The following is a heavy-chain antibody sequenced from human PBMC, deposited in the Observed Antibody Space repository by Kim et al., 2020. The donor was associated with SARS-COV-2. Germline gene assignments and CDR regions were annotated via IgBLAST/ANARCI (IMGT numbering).Heavy chain of an antibody. J-gene: IGHJ6*03. CDR1: GFTFSSYA. D-gene: IGHD3-3*01. CDR2: ISGSGGST. CDR3: AKSAGRDGVVILYYYYYMDV. V-gene: IGHV3-23*01. Sequence: GGSLRLSCAASGFTFSSYAMSWVRQAPGKGLEWVSAISGSGGSTYYADSVKGRFTISRDNSKNTLYLQMNSLRAEDTAVYYCAKSAGRDGVVILYYYYYMDVWGKGTTVTVSS.